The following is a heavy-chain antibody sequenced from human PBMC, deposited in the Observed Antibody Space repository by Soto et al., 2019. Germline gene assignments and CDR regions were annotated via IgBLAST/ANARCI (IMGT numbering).Heavy chain of an antibody. CDR2: IDWDDDK. CDR1: GFSLSTSGMC. Sequence: SGPTLVNPTQTLTLTCTFSGFSLSTSGMCVSWIRQPLGKALEWLARIDWDDDKYYSTSLKTRLTISKDTSKNQVVLTMTNMDPVDTATYYCARITAGRFLEWYDAFDIWGQGTMVTVSS. D-gene: IGHD3-3*01. J-gene: IGHJ3*02. V-gene: IGHV2-70*11. CDR3: ARITAGRFLEWYDAFDI.